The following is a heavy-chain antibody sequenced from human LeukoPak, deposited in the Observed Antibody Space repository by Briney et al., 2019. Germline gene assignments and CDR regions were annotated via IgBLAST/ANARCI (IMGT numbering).Heavy chain of an antibody. D-gene: IGHD2-15*01. V-gene: IGHV3-7*01. CDR2: VRHDGSAK. CDR1: GFAFSDFW. Sequence: GGSLRLSCAASGFAFSDFWMSWVRQAPGKGLEWVANVRHDGSAKYYVPSVRGRFTISRDNAKNSLYLQMNRLTVEDTAVYYCAPSHESAGNDWGQGTLVPVSS. J-gene: IGHJ4*02. CDR3: APSHESAGND.